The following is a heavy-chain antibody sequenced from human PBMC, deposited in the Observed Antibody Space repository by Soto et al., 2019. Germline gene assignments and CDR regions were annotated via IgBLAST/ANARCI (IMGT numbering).Heavy chain of an antibody. V-gene: IGHV3-30-3*01. Sequence: QVQLVESGGGVVQPGRSLRLSCAASGFTFSSYAMHWVRQAPGKGLEWVAVISYDGSNKYYADSVKGRFTISRDNSKNTLDLQMNRLRAEDTAVYYCASGSGGQRVFGQIIDYWGQGTLVTVSS. CDR1: GFTFSSYA. CDR2: ISYDGSNK. J-gene: IGHJ4*02. CDR3: ASGSGGQRVFGQIIDY. D-gene: IGHD6-6*01.